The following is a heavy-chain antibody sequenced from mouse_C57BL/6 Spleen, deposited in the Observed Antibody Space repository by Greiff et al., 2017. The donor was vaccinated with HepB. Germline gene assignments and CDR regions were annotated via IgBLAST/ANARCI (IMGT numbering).Heavy chain of an antibody. J-gene: IGHJ1*03. Sequence: VQLQQPGTELVKPGASVKLSCNASGYTFTSYWMHWVKQRPGQGLEWIGNINPSNGGTNYNEKFKSKATLTVDKSSSTAYMQLSSLTSEDSAVYYCATWGWLRDWYFDVWGTGTTVTVSS. CDR2: INPSNGGT. CDR3: ATWGWLRDWYFDV. CDR1: GYTFTSYW. D-gene: IGHD2-3*01. V-gene: IGHV1-53*01.